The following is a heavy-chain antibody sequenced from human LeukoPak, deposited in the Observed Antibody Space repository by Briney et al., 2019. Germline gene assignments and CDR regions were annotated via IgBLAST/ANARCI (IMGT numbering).Heavy chain of an antibody. CDR1: GFTFSSYS. D-gene: IGHD2-21*01. CDR3: TTGDRIHGLDY. Sequence: PGGSLRLSCAASGFTFSSYSMNWVRQAPGRGLEWVGRIKSKTDGGTTDYAAPVKGRFTISRDDSKTTLYLQMNSLKTEDTAVYYCTTGDRIHGLDYWGQGTLVTVSS. CDR2: IKSKTDGGTT. V-gene: IGHV3-15*01. J-gene: IGHJ4*02.